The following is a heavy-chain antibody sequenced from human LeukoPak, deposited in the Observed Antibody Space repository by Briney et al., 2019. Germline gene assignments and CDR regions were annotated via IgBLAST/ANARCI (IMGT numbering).Heavy chain of an antibody. Sequence: GGSLRLSCVASGFTFSDAWVNWVRQAPGKGLEWVGRIKRKADGGPTDYAAPVKGRFTISRDDSKDTLYLQMNSLKTEDTAVYYCTTNDAFDIWGQGTMVTVSS. CDR3: TTNDAFDI. J-gene: IGHJ3*02. CDR1: GFTFSDAW. V-gene: IGHV3-15*01. CDR2: IKRKADGGPT.